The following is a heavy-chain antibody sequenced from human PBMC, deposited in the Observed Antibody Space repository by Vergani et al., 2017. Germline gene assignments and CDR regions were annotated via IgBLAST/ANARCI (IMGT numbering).Heavy chain of an antibody. CDR2: ISWNSGSI. CDR3: ARDPSSYLCNSTSCPGGWFDP. J-gene: IGHJ5*02. D-gene: IGHD2-2*01. CDR1: GFTFDDYA. V-gene: IGHV3-9*01. Sequence: EVQLVESGGGLVQPGRSLRLSCAASGFTFDDYAMHWVRQAPGKGLEWVSGISWNSGSIGYADSVKGRFTISRDNAKNSLYLQMNSLRAEDTALYYCARDPSSYLCNSTSCPGGWFDPWGQGTLVTVSS.